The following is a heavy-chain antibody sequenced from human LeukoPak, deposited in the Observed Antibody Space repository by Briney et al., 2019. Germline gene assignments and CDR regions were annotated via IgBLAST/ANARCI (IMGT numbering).Heavy chain of an antibody. CDR2: IIGSGSTT. J-gene: IGHJ5*02. Sequence: PGGSLRLSCAASGFTFSSYEMNWVRRAPGKGLEWLSYIIGSGSTTQYADSVRDRFTISRDNDKNAVYLQMNSLRADDTAIYYCVRDRGGAYSGDNLFDPWGQGTLATVSS. CDR1: GFTFSSYE. D-gene: IGHD2-21*01. CDR3: VRDRGGAYSGDNLFDP. V-gene: IGHV3-48*03.